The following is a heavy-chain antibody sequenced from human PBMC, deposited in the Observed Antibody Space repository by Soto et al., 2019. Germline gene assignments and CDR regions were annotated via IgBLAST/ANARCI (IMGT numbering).Heavy chain of an antibody. Sequence: GESLKICGKGSGYGATSDWISWLRQMPGKGLEWMGRIDPSDSYTNYSPSFQGHVTISADKSISTAYLQWSSLKASDTAMYYCARHAVNQFDPWGQGTLVTVSS. V-gene: IGHV5-10-1*01. CDR3: ARHAVNQFDP. CDR2: IDPSDSYT. D-gene: IGHD3-22*01. CDR1: GYGATSDW. J-gene: IGHJ5*02.